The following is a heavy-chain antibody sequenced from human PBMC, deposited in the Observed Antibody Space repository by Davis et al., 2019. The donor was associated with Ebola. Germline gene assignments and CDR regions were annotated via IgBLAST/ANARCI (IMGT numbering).Heavy chain of an antibody. CDR3: ARDPKYDFWSGYHTY. D-gene: IGHD3-3*01. CDR2: ISGSGDNT. J-gene: IGHJ4*02. V-gene: IGHV3-23*01. Sequence: GESLKISCGTSGFTFSSYGMNWVRQAPGKGLEWVSYISGSGDNTYYADSVKGRFTISRDNAKNSLYLQMNSLRDEDTAVYYCARDPKYDFWSGYHTYWGQGTLVTVSS. CDR1: GFTFSSYG.